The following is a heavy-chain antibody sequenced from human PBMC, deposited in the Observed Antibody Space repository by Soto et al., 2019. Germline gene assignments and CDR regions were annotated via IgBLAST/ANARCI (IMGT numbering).Heavy chain of an antibody. D-gene: IGHD4-17*01. J-gene: IGHJ5*02. CDR2: ISSDGNNK. V-gene: IGHV3-30*18. CDR1: GFTFDSHG. CDR3: AKDLLPNTVTTCGS. Sequence: QVQLVESGGGAVQPGRSLRLSCAASGFTFDSHGMHWVRQAPGKGLEWVAVISSDGNNKYYADSVKGRFTISRDNFNNILYLQMSSLRAEDTAVYYCAKDLLPNTVTTCGSWGQGTQVTVSS.